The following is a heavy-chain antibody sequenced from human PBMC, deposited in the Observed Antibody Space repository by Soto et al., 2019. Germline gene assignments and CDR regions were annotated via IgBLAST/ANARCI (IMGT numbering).Heavy chain of an antibody. V-gene: IGHV3-21*01. Sequence: SGGSLRLSCAASGFTFSSYSMNWVRQAPGKGLEWVSSISSSSSYIYYADSVKGRFTISRDNAKNSLYLQMNSLRAEDTAVYYCAREYYYDSSGYPTLYGMDVWGQGTTVTVSS. CDR2: ISSSSSYI. D-gene: IGHD3-22*01. J-gene: IGHJ6*02. CDR3: AREYYYDSSGYPTLYGMDV. CDR1: GFTFSSYS.